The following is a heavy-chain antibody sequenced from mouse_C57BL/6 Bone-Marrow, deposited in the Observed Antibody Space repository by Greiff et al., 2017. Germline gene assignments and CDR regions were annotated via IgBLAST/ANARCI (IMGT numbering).Heavy chain of an antibody. CDR3: TRSLIYYGTNY. CDR2: IDPEDGVT. J-gene: IGHJ2*01. V-gene: IGHV14-2*01. D-gene: IGHD1-1*01. Sequence: VQLQQSGAELVKPGASVKLSCTASGFNIKDYYIHWVKQRTEQGLEWIGRIDPEDGVTKYAPKFQDKATITADTPSNTAYLQLSSLTSEDTAVYYCTRSLIYYGTNYWGQGTTLTVSS. CDR1: GFNIKDYY.